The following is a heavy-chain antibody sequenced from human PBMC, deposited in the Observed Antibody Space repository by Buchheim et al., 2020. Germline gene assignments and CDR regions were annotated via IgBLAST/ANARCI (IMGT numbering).Heavy chain of an antibody. Sequence: QVQLQESGPGLVKPSQTLSLTCTVSGGSISSGSYYWSWIRQPAGKGLEWIGRIYTSGSTNYNPSLKSLVTISVDTSKNQFSLKLSSVTAADTAVYYCARDLDYYESSGYYYWGQGTL. D-gene: IGHD3-22*01. CDR2: IYTSGST. J-gene: IGHJ4*02. CDR1: GGSISSGSYY. CDR3: ARDLDYYESSGYYY. V-gene: IGHV4-61*02.